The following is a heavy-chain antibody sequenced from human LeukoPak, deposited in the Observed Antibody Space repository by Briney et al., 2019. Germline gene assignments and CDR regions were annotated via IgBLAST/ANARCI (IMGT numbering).Heavy chain of an antibody. CDR2: INPNSGGT. D-gene: IGHD2-2*01. CDR3: ARDEGYCSSTSCYPDY. CDR1: GYTFTGYY. V-gene: IGHV1-2*02. J-gene: IGHJ4*02. Sequence: ASVKVSCKASGYTFTGYYMHWVRQAPGQGLEWMGWINPNSGGTNYAQKFQGRVTMTRDTCISTAYMELSRLRSDDTAVYYCARDEGYCSSTSCYPDYWGQGTLVTVSS.